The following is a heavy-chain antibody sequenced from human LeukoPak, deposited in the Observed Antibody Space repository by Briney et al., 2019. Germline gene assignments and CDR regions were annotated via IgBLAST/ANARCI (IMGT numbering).Heavy chain of an antibody. V-gene: IGHV4-59*01. CDR1: GGSISSYY. CDR3: ARGSNYYGSGSLDY. J-gene: IGHJ4*02. CDR2: IYYSGST. D-gene: IGHD3-10*01. Sequence: SETLSLTCTVSGGSISSYYWSWIRQPPGKGLEWIGYIYYSGSTNYNPSLESRVTISVDTSKNQFSLKLSSVTAADTAVYYCARGSNYYGSGSLDYWGQGTLVTVSS.